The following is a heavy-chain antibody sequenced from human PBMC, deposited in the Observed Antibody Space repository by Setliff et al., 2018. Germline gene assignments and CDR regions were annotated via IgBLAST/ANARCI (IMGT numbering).Heavy chain of an antibody. CDR1: GYTFSDYY. D-gene: IGHD1-26*01. CDR3: ARDLLGSQGRTFDL. V-gene: IGHV1-2*02. J-gene: IGHJ4*02. CDR2: IYPNTGGT. Sequence: GASVKVSCKASGYTFSDYYMHWIRQAPGQGPEWMGCIYPNTGGTRFAQKFQFGVTMTADKAITTAYMELTRLTSDDTAMYYCARDLLGSQGRTFDLWGQGTLVTVS.